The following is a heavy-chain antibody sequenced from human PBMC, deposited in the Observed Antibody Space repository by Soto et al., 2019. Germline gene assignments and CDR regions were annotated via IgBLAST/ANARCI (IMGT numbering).Heavy chain of an antibody. J-gene: IGHJ6*02. D-gene: IGHD3-10*01. CDR2: IIPIFGTA. Sequence: SVKVSCKASGGTFSSYAISWVRQAPGQGLEWMGGIIPIFGTANYAQKFQGRVTITADESTSTAYMELSSLRSEDTAVYYCAERLWFGEDYYGMDVWGQGTTVTVSS. V-gene: IGHV1-69*13. CDR1: GGTFSSYA. CDR3: AERLWFGEDYYGMDV.